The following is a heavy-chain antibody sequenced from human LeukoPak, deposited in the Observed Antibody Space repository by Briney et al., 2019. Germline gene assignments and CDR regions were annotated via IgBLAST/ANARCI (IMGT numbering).Heavy chain of an antibody. D-gene: IGHD2-2*01. J-gene: IGHJ4*02. V-gene: IGHV3-7*01. CDR3: ARWRGSTSERSDY. Sequence: SGGSLRLSCTASGFTFSDYWMTWVRQAPGKGREWVANIKQDGSAKYYVDSVKGRFTISRDNAKNSLYLQMDSLRVEDTATYYCARWRGSTSERSDYWGQGTLVTVSS. CDR1: GFTFSDYW. CDR2: IKQDGSAK.